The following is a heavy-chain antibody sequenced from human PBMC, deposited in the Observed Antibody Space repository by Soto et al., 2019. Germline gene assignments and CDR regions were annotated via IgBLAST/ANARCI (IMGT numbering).Heavy chain of an antibody. CDR3: ARERYYYDSSGYSVFDY. CDR2: INPSGGST. V-gene: IGHV1-46*01. CDR1: GYTFTSYY. J-gene: IGHJ4*02. Sequence: ASVKVSCKASGYTFTSYYMHWVRQAPGQGLEWMGIINPSGGSTSYAQKFQGRVTITRDTSASTAYMELSSLRSEDTAVYYCARERYYYDSSGYSVFDYWGQGTLVTVSS. D-gene: IGHD3-22*01.